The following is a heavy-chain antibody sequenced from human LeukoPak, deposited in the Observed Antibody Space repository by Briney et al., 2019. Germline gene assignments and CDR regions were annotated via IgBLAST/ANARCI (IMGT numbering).Heavy chain of an antibody. CDR1: GFTFSNAW. V-gene: IGHV3-7*01. CDR2: IKQDGSQR. CDR3: ARRGGSSSRRSPIDY. Sequence: LAGGSLRLSCAASGFTFSNAWMSWVRQAPGKGLEWVANIKQDGSQRYYVDSVRGRFTISRDNAKNSLFLQMNGLRAEDTAVYYCARRGGSSSRRSPIDYWGQGTLVTVSS. J-gene: IGHJ4*02. D-gene: IGHD6-6*01.